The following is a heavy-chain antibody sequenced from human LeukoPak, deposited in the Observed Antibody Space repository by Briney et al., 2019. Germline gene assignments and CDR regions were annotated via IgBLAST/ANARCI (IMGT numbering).Heavy chain of an antibody. CDR1: GFTFSNAW. CDR3: TTGRVPKWYYFDY. V-gene: IGHV3-15*01. Sequence: GGSLRLSCAASGFTFSNAWMSWVRQAPGKGLEWVGRIKSKTDGGTTGYAAPVKGRFTISRDDSKNTLYLQMNSLKTEDTAVYYCTTGRVPKWYYFDYWGQGTLVTVSS. J-gene: IGHJ4*02. D-gene: IGHD2-15*01. CDR2: IKSKTDGGTT.